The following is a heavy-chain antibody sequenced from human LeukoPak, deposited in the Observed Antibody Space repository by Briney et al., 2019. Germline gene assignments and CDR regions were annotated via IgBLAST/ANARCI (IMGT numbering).Heavy chain of an antibody. V-gene: IGHV3-21*01. CDR3: ATQASVGY. Sequence: GGSLRLSCAASGFTFSTYSMNWVRQAPGKGLEWVSSISSSSSYIYYADSVKGRFTISRDNAKNSLYLQMNSLSAEDTAVYYCATQASVGYWGQGTLVTVSS. CDR1: GFTFSTYS. CDR2: ISSSSSYI. J-gene: IGHJ4*02. D-gene: IGHD1-26*01.